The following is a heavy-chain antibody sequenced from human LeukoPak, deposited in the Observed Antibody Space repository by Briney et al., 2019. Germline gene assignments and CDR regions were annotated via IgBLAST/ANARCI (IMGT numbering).Heavy chain of an antibody. CDR1: GASLSDYY. CDR3: ARGRLDGYYFDY. Sequence: NTSETLSLTCVVYGASLSDYYWTWIRQPPGKGLEWIGEIHHSGTTSYKPSLRSRVTISGDTSKNQFSLILRSVTAADTAVYYCARGRLDGYYFDYWAQGALATVSS. V-gene: IGHV4-34*01. J-gene: IGHJ4*02. CDR2: IHHSGTT. D-gene: IGHD1-1*01.